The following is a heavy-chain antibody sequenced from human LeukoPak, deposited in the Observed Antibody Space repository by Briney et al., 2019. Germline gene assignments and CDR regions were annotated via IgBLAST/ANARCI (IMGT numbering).Heavy chain of an antibody. J-gene: IGHJ4*02. V-gene: IGHV3-53*05. Sequence: GGSLRLSCAASGFTVSSNYMSWVRQAPGKGLEWVSVIYSGGSTYYADSVKGRFTISTDNSKNTLYLQMNSLRANNAQVYSCARARGDYWGQGTPVTV. CDR2: IYSGGST. CDR1: GFTVSSNY. CDR3: ARARGDY. D-gene: IGHD3-16*01.